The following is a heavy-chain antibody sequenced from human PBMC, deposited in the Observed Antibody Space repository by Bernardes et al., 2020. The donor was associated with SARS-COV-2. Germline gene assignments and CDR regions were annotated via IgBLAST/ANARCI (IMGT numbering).Heavy chain of an antibody. CDR3: AKDLFWWSAADF. V-gene: IGHV3-23*01. CDR1: GFYFTSNG. Sequence: GSLRLVCAASGFYFTSNGMSWVRQAPGKGLEWVSSSGGDGATHYADSVRGRFSISRDTSKNTLFLQMNSLRVEDTAIYYCAKDLFWWSAADFWGQGALVTVSS. D-gene: IGHD2-21*01. CDR2: SGGDGAT. J-gene: IGHJ4*02.